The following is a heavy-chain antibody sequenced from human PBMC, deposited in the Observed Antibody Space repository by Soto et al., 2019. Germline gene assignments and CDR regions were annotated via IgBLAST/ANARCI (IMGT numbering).Heavy chain of an antibody. D-gene: IGHD3-9*01. V-gene: IGHV3-74*01. CDR2: IDNDGSST. CDR1: GFTFSSYW. Sequence: EVQLVESGGGLIQPGGSLRLSCAASGFTFSSYWMHWVRQAPGKGLVWVSRIDNDGSSTTYADSVKGRFTISRDNAKNRLYRQNNGLRAEATGVYDGARGPAGGGGKLTGDYWGQGTLVTVSS. J-gene: IGHJ4*02. CDR3: ARGPAGGGGKLTGDY.